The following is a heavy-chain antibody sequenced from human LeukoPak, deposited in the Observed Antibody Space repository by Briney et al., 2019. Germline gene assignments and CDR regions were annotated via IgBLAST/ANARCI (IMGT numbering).Heavy chain of an antibody. J-gene: IGHJ5*02. D-gene: IGHD2-2*01. V-gene: IGHV3-74*01. CDR2: VSADGSST. Sequence: GGSLRLSCTASGFTFSTYWMHWVRQAPGKGLVWVSRVSADGSSTTYADSVKGRFTISRDNAKNTLYLQMNSLRAEDTAIYYCARGPISSNPGTWGQGTLVTVSS. CDR3: ARGPISSNPGT. CDR1: GFTFSTYW.